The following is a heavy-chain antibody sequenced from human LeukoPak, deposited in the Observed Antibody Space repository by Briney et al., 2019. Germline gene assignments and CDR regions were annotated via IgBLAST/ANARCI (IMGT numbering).Heavy chain of an antibody. J-gene: IGHJ4*02. V-gene: IGHV3-23*01. CDR3: AKPMRSLITVTTPALFGY. CDR1: GFTFSSYA. D-gene: IGHD4-17*01. Sequence: GGSLRLSCAASGFTFSSYAMSWVRQAPGKGLEWVSAISGSGGSTYYADSVKGRFTISRDNSKNTLYLQMNSLRAEDTAVYYCAKPMRSLITVTTPALFGYWGQGTLVTVSS. CDR2: ISGSGGST.